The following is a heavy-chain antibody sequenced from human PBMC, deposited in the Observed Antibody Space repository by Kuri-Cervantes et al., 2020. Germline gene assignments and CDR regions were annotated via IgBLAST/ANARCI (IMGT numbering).Heavy chain of an antibody. J-gene: IGHJ5*02. D-gene: IGHD2-15*01. Sequence: ASVKVSCKASGYTFTGYYMHWVRQAPGQGLEWMGWINPNSGGTNYAQKFQGWVTMTTDTSTSTAYMELSRLRSDDTAVYYCARQGYCSGGSCKNWFDPWGQGTLVTVSS. CDR1: GYTFTGYY. V-gene: IGHV1-2*04. CDR2: INPNSGGT. CDR3: ARQGYCSGGSCKNWFDP.